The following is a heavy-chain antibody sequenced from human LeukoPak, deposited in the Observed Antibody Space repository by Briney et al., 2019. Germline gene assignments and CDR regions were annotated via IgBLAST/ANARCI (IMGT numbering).Heavy chain of an antibody. CDR2: IHYSGNT. Sequence: PSETLSLTCAVSGGSSRSGDYFWSWIRQPPGKGLEWIGHIHYSGNTYYNPSLKSRVSISVDTSKNQFSLKLGSVTAADTAVYYCARGVTYYYGSGRYYSRKDAFDIWGQGTMVTVSS. V-gene: IGHV4-30-4*01. CDR1: GGSSRSGDYF. J-gene: IGHJ3*02. CDR3: ARGVTYYYGSGRYYSRKDAFDI. D-gene: IGHD3-10*01.